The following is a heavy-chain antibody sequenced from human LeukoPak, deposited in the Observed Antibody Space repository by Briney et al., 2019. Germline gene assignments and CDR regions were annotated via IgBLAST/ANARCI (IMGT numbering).Heavy chain of an antibody. J-gene: IGHJ6*03. CDR2: INSDGSST. V-gene: IGHV3-74*01. CDR3: ARCLGMPYYYYYMDV. D-gene: IGHD7-27*01. CDR1: GFTFSSYW. Sequence: GGSLRLSCAASGFTFSSYWMHWVRQAPGKGLVWVSRINSDGSSTSYADSVKGRLTISRDNAKNTLYLQMNSLRAEDTAVYYCARCLGMPYYYYYMDVWGKGTMVTISS.